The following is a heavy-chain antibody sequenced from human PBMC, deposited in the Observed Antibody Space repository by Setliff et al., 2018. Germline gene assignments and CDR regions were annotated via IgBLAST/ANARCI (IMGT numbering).Heavy chain of an antibody. CDR3: AKDRDIGVATHAMDV. D-gene: IGHD2-15*01. CDR1: GYAFTGYY. V-gene: IGHV1-2*04. J-gene: IGHJ6*02. Sequence: ASVKVSCKASGYAFTGYYMHWVRQAPGQGLEWMGWINPNSGGTNYAQKFQGWVTMTRDTSISTAYMELSRLISEDTAVYYCAKDRDIGVATHAMDVWGQGTTVTVSS. CDR2: INPNSGGT.